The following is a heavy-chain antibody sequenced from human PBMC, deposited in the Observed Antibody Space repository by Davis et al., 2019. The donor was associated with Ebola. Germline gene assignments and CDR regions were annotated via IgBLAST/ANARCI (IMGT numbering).Heavy chain of an antibody. V-gene: IGHV3-30*03. CDR1: AFSLSNSV. CDR2: MSFDGYSK. J-gene: IGHJ5*02. D-gene: IGHD6-19*01. Sequence: PGGSLRLSCTASAFSLSNSVMHWVRQAPGEGLQWVAAMSFDGYSKYHADSVRGRFTISRDISKNTVSLQMDSLRIEDTAVYYCAIEAGTSGRCGWFDPWGQGTLVTVSS. CDR3: AIEAGTSGRCGWFDP.